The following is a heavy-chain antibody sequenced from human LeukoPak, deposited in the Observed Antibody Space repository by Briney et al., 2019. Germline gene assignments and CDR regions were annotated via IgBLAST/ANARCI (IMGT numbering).Heavy chain of an antibody. CDR1: GYTFTSYD. Sequence: ASVKVSCKASGYTFTSYDINWVRQATGQGLEWMGWMNPNSGNTGYAQKFQGRVTMTEDTSTDTAYMELSSLRSEDTAVYYCATGGITMIVAPKTGYAFDIWGQGTMVTVSS. V-gene: IGHV1-8*01. CDR2: MNPNSGNT. J-gene: IGHJ3*02. CDR3: ATGGITMIVAPKTGYAFDI. D-gene: IGHD3-22*01.